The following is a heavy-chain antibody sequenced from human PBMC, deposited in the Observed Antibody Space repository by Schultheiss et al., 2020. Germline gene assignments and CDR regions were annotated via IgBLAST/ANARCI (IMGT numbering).Heavy chain of an antibody. CDR2: ISSSSSTI. Sequence: GESLKISCAASGFTFSSYSMNWVRQAPGKGLEWVSYISSSSSTIYYADSVKGRFTISRDNAKNSLYLQMNSLRAEDTAVYYCARECCSGGSCYCADAFDIWGQGTMVTVSS. J-gene: IGHJ3*02. V-gene: IGHV3-48*04. CDR1: GFTFSSYS. CDR3: ARECCSGGSCYCADAFDI. D-gene: IGHD2-15*01.